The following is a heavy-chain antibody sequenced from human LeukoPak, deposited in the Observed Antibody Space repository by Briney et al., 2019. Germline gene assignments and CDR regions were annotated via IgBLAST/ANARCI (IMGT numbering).Heavy chain of an antibody. J-gene: IGHJ3*02. Sequence: GGSLRLSYAASGFTFSDHYMDWVRQPPGKGLEWVGRTRNRANSYTAEYAASVKGRFTISRDDSKNSLYLQMNSLKTEDTAVYYCARVKVEWELLQIAFDIWGQGTIVSVSS. CDR2: TRNRANSYTA. D-gene: IGHD1-26*01. V-gene: IGHV3-72*01. CDR3: ARVKVEWELLQIAFDI. CDR1: GFTFSDHY.